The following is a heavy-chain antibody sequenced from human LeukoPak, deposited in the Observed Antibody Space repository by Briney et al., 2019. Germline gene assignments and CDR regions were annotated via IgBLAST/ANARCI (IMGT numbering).Heavy chain of an antibody. D-gene: IGHD3-16*01. Sequence: PGESLKISCTGSGYNFTSYWIGWVRQMPGKGLEWMGIIYPGDSDTRYSPSFQGQVTISADKSISTAYLQWSSLKASDTAMYYCARQVGNAYYAAYFDYWGRGTLVTVSS. CDR3: ARQVGNAYYAAYFDY. CDR1: GYNFTSYW. V-gene: IGHV5-51*01. J-gene: IGHJ4*02. CDR2: IYPGDSDT.